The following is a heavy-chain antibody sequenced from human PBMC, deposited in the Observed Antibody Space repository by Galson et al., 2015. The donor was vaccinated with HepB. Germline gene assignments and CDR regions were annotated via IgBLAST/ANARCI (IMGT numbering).Heavy chain of an antibody. CDR3: AKRTGYSSGWYGGGFDY. D-gene: IGHD6-19*01. CDR1: GGTFSSYA. CDR2: IIPIFGTA. Sequence: SVKVSCKASGGTFSSYAISWVRQAPGQGLEWMGGIIPIFGTANYAQKFQGRVTITADESTSTAYMELSSLRSEDTAVYYCAKRTGYSSGWYGGGFDYWGRGTLVTVSS. V-gene: IGHV1-69*13. J-gene: IGHJ4*02.